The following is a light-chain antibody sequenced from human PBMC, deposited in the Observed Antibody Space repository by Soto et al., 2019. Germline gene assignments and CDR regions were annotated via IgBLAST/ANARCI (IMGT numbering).Light chain of an antibody. CDR1: QGIANF. V-gene: IGKV1-9*01. J-gene: IGKJ3*01. CDR2: GAS. Sequence: IQLTQSPSSLSASVGDRVTISCRASQGIANFFAWYQQNPGKAPKLLIYGASTLQSGVPSRFSGSGSGTDFILTFSSLQPEDFATYSCQQLNSFPIPFGPGTKVDI. CDR3: QQLNSFPIP.